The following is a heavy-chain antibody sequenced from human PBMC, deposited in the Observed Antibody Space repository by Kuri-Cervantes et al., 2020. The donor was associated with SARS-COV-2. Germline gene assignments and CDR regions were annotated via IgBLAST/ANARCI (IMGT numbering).Heavy chain of an antibody. D-gene: IGHD6-13*01. J-gene: IGHJ6*03. CDR3: TRQGYSSSWYPYYYYMDV. Sequence: GESLKISCAASGFTFSSSAMHWVRQASGKGLEWVGRIRSKANSYATAYAASVKGRFTISRDDSKNTAYLQMNSLKTEDTAVYYCTRQGYSSSWYPYYYYMDVWGKGTTVTVSS. CDR1: GFTFSSSA. V-gene: IGHV3-73*01. CDR2: IRSKANSYAT.